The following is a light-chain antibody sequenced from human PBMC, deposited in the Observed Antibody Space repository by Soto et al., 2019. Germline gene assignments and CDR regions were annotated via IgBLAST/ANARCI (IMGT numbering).Light chain of an antibody. CDR1: QTVRSL. CDR2: DAS. Sequence: EIVLTQSPGTLSLSPGERATLSCRASQTVRSLLARYQQKPGQAPRLLIYDASNRATGIPARFSGSGSGTDFTLTISSLEPEDFAVYYCQQCNNWPLTFGGGTKVEIK. J-gene: IGKJ4*01. CDR3: QQCNNWPLT. V-gene: IGKV3-11*01.